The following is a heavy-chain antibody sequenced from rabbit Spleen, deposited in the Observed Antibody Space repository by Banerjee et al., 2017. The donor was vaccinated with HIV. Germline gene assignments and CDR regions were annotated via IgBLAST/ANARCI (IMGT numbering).Heavy chain of an antibody. V-gene: IGHV1S45*01. CDR3: ARAIVPWLGPTRLDL. D-gene: IGHD4-1*01. Sequence: QQQLEESGGGLVKPEGSLKLSCTASGFSFSSSYYMCWVRQAPGKGLEWIACIYAGGSNTYYASWAKGRFTISRTSSTTVTLQMTSLTSADTATYFCARAIVPWLGPTRLDLWGEGTLVTVS. CDR1: GFSFSSSYY. CDR2: IYAGGSNT. J-gene: IGHJ3*01.